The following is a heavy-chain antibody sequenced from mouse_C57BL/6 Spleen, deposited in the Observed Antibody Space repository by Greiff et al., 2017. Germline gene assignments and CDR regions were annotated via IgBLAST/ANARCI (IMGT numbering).Heavy chain of an antibody. CDR3: TRIAY. J-gene: IGHJ3*01. Sequence: LQQSGAELVRPGASVTLSCKASGYTFTDYEMHWVKQTPVHGLEWIGAIDPDAGGTAYNRKFKGKAILTADTSSSTAYMELRSLTSEDSAVYYCTRIAYWGQGTLVTVSA. V-gene: IGHV1-15*01. CDR2: IDPDAGGT. CDR1: GYTFTDYE.